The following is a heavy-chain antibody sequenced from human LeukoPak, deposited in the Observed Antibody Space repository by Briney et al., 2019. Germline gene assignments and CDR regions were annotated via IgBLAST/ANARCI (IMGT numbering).Heavy chain of an antibody. V-gene: IGHV1-2*02. CDR3: ASAGRIAVAGHDAFDI. CDR1: GYTFTGYY. CDR2: INPNSGGT. Sequence: ASVTVSCKASGYTFTGYYMHWVRQAPGQGLEWMGWINPNSGGTNYAQKFQGRVTMTRDTSISTAYMELSRLRSDDTAVYYCASAGRIAVAGHDAFDIWGQGTMVTVSS. J-gene: IGHJ3*02. D-gene: IGHD6-19*01.